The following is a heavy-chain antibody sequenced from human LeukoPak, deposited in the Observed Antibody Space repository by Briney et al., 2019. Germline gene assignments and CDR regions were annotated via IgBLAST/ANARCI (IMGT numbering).Heavy chain of an antibody. CDR2: IYYSGST. V-gene: IGHV4-61*08. D-gene: IGHD6-19*01. J-gene: IGHJ4*02. CDR1: GGSISSGGYY. Sequence: PSEALSLTCTVSGGSISSGGYYWSWLRQHPGKGLEWIGYIYYSGSTNYNPSLKSRVTISVDTSKNQFSLKLSSVTAADTAVYYCARDSSGWYYFDYWGQGTLVTVSS. CDR3: ARDSSGWYYFDY.